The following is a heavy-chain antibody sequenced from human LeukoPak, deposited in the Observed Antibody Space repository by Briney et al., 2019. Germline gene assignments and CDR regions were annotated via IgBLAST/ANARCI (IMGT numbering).Heavy chain of an antibody. Sequence: PSETLSLTCSVSSYSINSNYYWGWIRQSPGKGLEWIGSIYHTGSTYYNPSLKSRVTISVDKSKNQFSLKLSSVTAADTAVYYCARPTGTTRWFDPWGQGTLVTVSS. J-gene: IGHJ5*02. CDR2: IYHTGST. CDR1: SYSINSNYY. V-gene: IGHV4-38-2*01. D-gene: IGHD1-7*01. CDR3: ARPTGTTRWFDP.